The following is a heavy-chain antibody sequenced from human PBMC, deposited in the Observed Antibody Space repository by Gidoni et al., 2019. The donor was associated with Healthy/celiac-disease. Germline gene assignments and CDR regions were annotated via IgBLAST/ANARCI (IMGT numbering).Heavy chain of an antibody. CDR3: VKSLGPDYGGNPGAFDI. CDR2: ISSNGGST. D-gene: IGHD4-17*01. CDR1: GFTFSSYA. J-gene: IGHJ3*02. V-gene: IGHV3-64D*09. Sequence: EVQLVESGGGLVQPGGSLRLPCSASGFTFSSYAMHWFRQAPGKGLEYVSAISSNGGSTYYADSVKGRFTISRDNSKNTLYLQMSSLRAEDTAVYYCVKSLGPDYGGNPGAFDIWGQGTMVTVSS.